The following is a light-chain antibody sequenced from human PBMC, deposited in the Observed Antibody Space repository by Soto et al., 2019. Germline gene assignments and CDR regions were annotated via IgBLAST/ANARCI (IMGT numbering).Light chain of an antibody. J-gene: IGKJ5*01. V-gene: IGKV1-9*01. Sequence: IPLTQSPSSLSASVGDRVTITCRASQGISSYLAWYQQKPGKAPKLLIYGASTLEGGVPFRFSGSGSGTDFTLIISSVQPENFATYYCQQLNTFPITFGQRTRLEIK. CDR1: QGISSY. CDR2: GAS. CDR3: QQLNTFPIT.